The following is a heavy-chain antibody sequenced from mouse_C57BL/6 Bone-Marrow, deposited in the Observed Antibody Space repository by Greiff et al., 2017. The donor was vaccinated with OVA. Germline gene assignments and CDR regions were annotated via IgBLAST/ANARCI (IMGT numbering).Heavy chain of an antibody. V-gene: IGHV1-55*01. CDR1: GYTFTNHW. Sequence: VQVVESGAELVKPGASVKMSCRASGYTFTNHWITWVRQRPGQGLEWIGDVFPGSGGSNNNEKFKRRATLTVDTSSSTAYMQLSSRTSEDSAVYDCARDYGSSGGALDYWGQGTSVTVSS. J-gene: IGHJ4*01. CDR2: VFPGSGGS. CDR3: ARDYGSSGGALDY. D-gene: IGHD1-1*01.